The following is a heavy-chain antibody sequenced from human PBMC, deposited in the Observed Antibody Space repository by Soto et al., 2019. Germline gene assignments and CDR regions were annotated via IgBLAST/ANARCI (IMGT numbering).Heavy chain of an antibody. D-gene: IGHD2-2*02. Sequence: EVQLVESGGGLVKPGGSLRLSCAASGFTFSNAWMTWVRQAPGKGLEWVGRIKSKTDGGTTDYAAPVKGRFTISRDESRNTLYLKMNSLKTEDTAVYYCTTLGYCSSSSCYRGSSFDYWGQGTLVTVSS. CDR3: TTLGYCSSSSCYRGSSFDY. CDR1: GFTFSNAW. CDR2: IKSKTDGGTT. V-gene: IGHV3-15*01. J-gene: IGHJ4*02.